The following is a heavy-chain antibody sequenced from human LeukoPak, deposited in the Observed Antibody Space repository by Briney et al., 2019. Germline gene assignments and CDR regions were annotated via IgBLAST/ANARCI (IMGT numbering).Heavy chain of an antibody. D-gene: IGHD6-13*01. J-gene: IGHJ4*02. CDR2: INPNSGGT. V-gene: IGHV1-2*02. CDR1: GYTFTCYY. CDR3: ARGVYSSSWTGYDY. Sequence: ASVKVSCKASGYTFTCYYMHWVRQAPGQGLEWMGWINPNSGGTSYAQKFQGRVTMTRDTSISTAYMELSRLRSDDTAVYYCARGVYSSSWTGYDYWGQGTLVTVSS.